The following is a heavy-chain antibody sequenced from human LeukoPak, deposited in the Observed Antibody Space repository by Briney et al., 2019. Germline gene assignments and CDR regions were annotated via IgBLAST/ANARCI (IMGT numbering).Heavy chain of an antibody. CDR1: GYRFTSDW. CDR2: IYPGDSDT. V-gene: IGHV5-51*01. J-gene: IGHJ4*02. Sequence: GESLKISCKGSGYRFTSDWIGWVRQMPGKGLEWMGIIYPGDSDTRYSPSFQGQVTISADKSVNTAYLQWSSLKASDTAMYYCARLSGRVVCSAGSCYIDSWGQGTLVTVSS. D-gene: IGHD2-15*01. CDR3: ARLSGRVVCSAGSCYIDS.